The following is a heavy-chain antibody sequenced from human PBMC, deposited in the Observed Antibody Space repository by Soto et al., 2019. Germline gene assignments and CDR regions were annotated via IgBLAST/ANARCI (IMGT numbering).Heavy chain of an antibody. V-gene: IGHV4-61*01. CDR3: ARGVGFGYYYYHMDL. CDR2: IYYSGSA. Sequence: QVQLQESGPGLVKPSETLSLTCTVSGDSVTSVSDYWSWIRQPPGKGLEWIGYIYYSGSADYNPSLGSRVTISIDTSKNQFSLKLTSVTAADTAVYYCARGVGFGYYYYHMDLGGQGTTVTVSS. J-gene: IGHJ6*02. CDR1: GDSVTSVSDY. D-gene: IGHD3-10*01.